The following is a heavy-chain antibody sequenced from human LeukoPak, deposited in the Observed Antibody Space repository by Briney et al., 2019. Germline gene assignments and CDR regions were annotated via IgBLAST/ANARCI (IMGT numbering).Heavy chain of an antibody. CDR2: ISAYNGNT. CDR1: GYTFTSYG. CDR3: ARGLYGDRTYYYYYYMDV. D-gene: IGHD4-17*01. J-gene: IGHJ6*03. V-gene: IGHV1-18*01. Sequence: ASVKVSCKASGYTFTSYGISWVRQAPGQGLEWMGWISAYNGNTNYAQKFQGRVTITADESTSTAYMELSSLRSEDTAVYYCARGLYGDRTYYYYYYMDVWGKGTTVTVSS.